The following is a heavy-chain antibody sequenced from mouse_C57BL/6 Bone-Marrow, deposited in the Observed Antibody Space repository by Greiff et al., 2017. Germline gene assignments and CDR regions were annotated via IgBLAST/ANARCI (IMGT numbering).Heavy chain of an antibody. D-gene: IGHD1-2*01. J-gene: IGHJ2*01. V-gene: IGHV5-4*03. CDR1: GFTFSSYA. Sequence: EVKVVESGGGLVKPGGSLKLSCAASGFTFSSYAMSWVRQTPEKRLEWVATISDGGSYTYYPDNVKGRFTISRDNAKNNLYLQMSHLKSEDTAMYYCARGPTAVYFDYWGQGTTLTVSS. CDR2: ISDGGSYT. CDR3: ARGPTAVYFDY.